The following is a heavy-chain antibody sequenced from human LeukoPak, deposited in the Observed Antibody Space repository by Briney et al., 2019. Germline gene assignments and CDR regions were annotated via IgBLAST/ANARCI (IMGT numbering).Heavy chain of an antibody. CDR3: ARANYYDSSGTPVGFDY. J-gene: IGHJ4*02. CDR1: GGTFSSYA. CDR2: IILIFGTA. D-gene: IGHD3-22*01. V-gene: IGHV1-69*13. Sequence: SVTVSCKASGGTFSSYAISWVRQAPGQGLEWMGGIILIFGTANYAQKFQGRVTITADESTSTAYMELSSLRSEDTAVYYCARANYYDSSGTPVGFDYWGQGTLVTVSS.